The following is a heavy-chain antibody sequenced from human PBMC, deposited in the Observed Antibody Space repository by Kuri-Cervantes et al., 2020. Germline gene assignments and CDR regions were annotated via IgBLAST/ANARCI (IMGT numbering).Heavy chain of an antibody. J-gene: IGHJ4*02. D-gene: IGHD4-17*01. Sequence: SETLSLTCTVAGGSISSYYWSWIRQPPGKGLEWIGYIYYSGSTNYNPSLKSRVTISVDTPKNQFSLKLSSVTAADTAVYYCAKDRYGDYGFDYWGQGTLVTVSS. CDR2: IYYSGST. CDR3: AKDRYGDYGFDY. CDR1: GGSISSYY. V-gene: IGHV4-59*01.